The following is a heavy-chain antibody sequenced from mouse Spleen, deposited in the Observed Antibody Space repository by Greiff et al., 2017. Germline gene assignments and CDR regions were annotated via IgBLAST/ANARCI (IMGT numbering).Heavy chain of an antibody. CDR2: IYPGDGDT. J-gene: IGHJ4*01. V-gene: IGHV1-80*01. CDR3: ARYMITTLYYAMDY. Sequence: QVQLKESGAELVKPGASVKISCKASGYAFSSYWMNWVKQRPGKGLEWIGQIYPGDGDTNYNGKFKGKATLTADKSSSTAYMQLSSLTSEDSAVYFCARYMITTLYYAMDYWGQGTSVTVSS. CDR1: GYAFSSYW. D-gene: IGHD2-4*01.